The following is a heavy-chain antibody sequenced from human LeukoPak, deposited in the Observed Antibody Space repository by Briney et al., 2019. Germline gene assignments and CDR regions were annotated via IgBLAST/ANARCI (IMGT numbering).Heavy chain of an antibody. V-gene: IGHV3-23*01. Sequence: PGGSLRLSCAASGFTFNNYAMSWVRQAPGKGLEWVSAISGGGYSTYYADSVKGRFTISRDNSKNTMYLQMNSLGAEDTAVYYCAKPDNSWSFDYWGQGTLVTVSS. CDR3: AKPDNSWSFDY. J-gene: IGHJ4*02. D-gene: IGHD6-13*01. CDR2: ISGGGYST. CDR1: GFTFNNYA.